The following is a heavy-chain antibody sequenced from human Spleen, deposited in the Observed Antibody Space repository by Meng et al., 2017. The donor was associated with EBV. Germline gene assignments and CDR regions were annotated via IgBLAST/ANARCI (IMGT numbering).Heavy chain of an antibody. Sequence: QITLKESGPTLVKPTQTLTLSGTISGFSLSTSGLGVGWIRQPPGKALEWLALIYWDDDKRYSPSLINRLTITKDTSKNQVVLTMTNMDPVDTATYYCAHQIDANWFDPWGQGTLVTVSS. J-gene: IGHJ5*02. V-gene: IGHV2-5*02. CDR3: AHQIDANWFDP. D-gene: IGHD2/OR15-2a*01. CDR2: IYWDDDK. CDR1: GFSLSTSGLG.